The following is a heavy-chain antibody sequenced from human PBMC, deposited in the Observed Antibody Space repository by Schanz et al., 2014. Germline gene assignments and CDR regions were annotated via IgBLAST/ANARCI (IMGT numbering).Heavy chain of an antibody. D-gene: IGHD6-19*01. V-gene: IGHV1-69*08. J-gene: IGHJ6*02. CDR1: GGAFSSST. CDR3: ARENTAVAGMPRVMDV. CDR2: IIPVLDLT. Sequence: QVHLVQSATEVKEPGSSVRVSCPASGGAFSSSTLSWVRQAPGQGLEWMGRIIPVLDLTNFAQKFQGRLTITADESTSTVHMELSSLRSDDTAVFFCARENTAVAGMPRVMDVWGQGTTVTVTS.